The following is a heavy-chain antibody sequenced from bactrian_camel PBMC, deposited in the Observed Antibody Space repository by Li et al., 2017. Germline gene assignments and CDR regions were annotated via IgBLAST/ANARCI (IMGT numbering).Heavy chain of an antibody. Sequence: VQLVESGGDLVQPGGSLRLSCAASGFIFSSYGMYWVRQVPGKGLEWVSSIYTGGGSTYYADSAKGRFTISKDNAKNTLYLQMNSLKPEDTAVYYCVRAASSQMGWADFGYWGQGTQVTVS. D-gene: IGHD5*01. V-gene: IGHV3S19*01. CDR1: GFIFSSYG. J-gene: IGHJ6*01. CDR2: IYTGGGST. CDR3: VRAASSQMGWADFGY.